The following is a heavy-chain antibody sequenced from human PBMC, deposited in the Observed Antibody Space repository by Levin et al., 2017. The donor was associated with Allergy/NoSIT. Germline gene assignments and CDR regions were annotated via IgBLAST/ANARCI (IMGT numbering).Heavy chain of an antibody. Sequence: ASVKVSCKASGGTFSSYAISWVRQAPGQGLEWMGGIIPIFGTANYAQKFQGRVTITADESTSTAYMELSSLRSEDTAVYYCARSHSGSYSGLRPFDIWGQGTMVTVSS. V-gene: IGHV1-69*13. D-gene: IGHD1-26*01. CDR2: IIPIFGTA. J-gene: IGHJ3*02. CDR1: GGTFSSYA. CDR3: ARSHSGSYSGLRPFDI.